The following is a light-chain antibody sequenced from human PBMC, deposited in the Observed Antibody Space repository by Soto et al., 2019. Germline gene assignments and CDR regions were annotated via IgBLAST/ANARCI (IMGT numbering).Light chain of an antibody. CDR2: AAS. J-gene: IGKJ1*01. CDR3: QQYYSYPPWT. CDR1: QGIGYS. V-gene: IGKV1-27*01. Sequence: DIQMTQSPSSLSASVGDRVTITCRASQGIGYSLAWYQEKPGKVPKVLIYAASTLQSGVPSRFSGSGFGTDFTLTISSLQAEDVATYYCQQYYSYPPWTFGQGTKVEIK.